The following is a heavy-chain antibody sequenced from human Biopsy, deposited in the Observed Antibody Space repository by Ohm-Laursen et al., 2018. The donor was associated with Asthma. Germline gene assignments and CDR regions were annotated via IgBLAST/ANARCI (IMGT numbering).Heavy chain of an antibody. Sequence: SLRLSCAASGFTVSRDYMFWVRQAPGKGLEWVSVIYSGGTSDTADSVRGRFTISRDFYKNTLYLQMDSLRAEDTAVYYCAKDFRGIAVAGDRGFDYWGQGTLVTVSS. CDR2: IYSGGTS. V-gene: IGHV3-53*01. CDR3: AKDFRGIAVAGDRGFDY. D-gene: IGHD6-19*01. J-gene: IGHJ4*02. CDR1: GFTVSRDY.